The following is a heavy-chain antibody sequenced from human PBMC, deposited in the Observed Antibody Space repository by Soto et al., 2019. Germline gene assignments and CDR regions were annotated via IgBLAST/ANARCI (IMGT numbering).Heavy chain of an antibody. CDR2: INPSGGST. J-gene: IGHJ6*02. V-gene: IGHV1-46*01. CDR1: GDTFTSYY. Sequence: ASVKVSCKASGDTFTSYYMHWVRQAPGQGLEWMGIINPSGGSTSYAQKFQGRVTMTRDTSTSTVYMELSRLRSEDTAVYYCERARAYYYGSGSRYAYGMDVWGQGERVTVSS. CDR3: ERARAYYYGSGSRYAYGMDV. D-gene: IGHD3-10*01.